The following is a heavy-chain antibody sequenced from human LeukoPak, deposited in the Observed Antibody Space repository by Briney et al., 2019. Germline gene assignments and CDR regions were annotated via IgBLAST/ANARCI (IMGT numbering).Heavy chain of an antibody. CDR1: GFTFTTYW. J-gene: IGHJ5*02. D-gene: IGHD1-26*01. V-gene: IGHV3-74*01. CDR2: INSDGSIT. Sequence: GGSLRLSCAASGFTFTTYWMHWVRQAPGKGLVWVSHINSDGSITSYADSVKGRFTISRDNSKNTLYLQMNSLRAEDTAVYYCAKDPRAEVLLSPDWFDPWGQGTLVTVSS. CDR3: AKDPRAEVLLSPDWFDP.